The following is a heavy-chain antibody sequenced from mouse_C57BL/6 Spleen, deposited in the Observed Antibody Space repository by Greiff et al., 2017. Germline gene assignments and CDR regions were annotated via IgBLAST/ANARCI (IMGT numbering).Heavy chain of an antibody. V-gene: IGHV1-20*01. D-gene: IGHD2-5*01. CDR3: ARSNPYYNAMDY. CDR1: GYSFTGYF. Sequence: EVQLQQSGPELVKPGDSVKISCKASGYSFTGYFMNWVMQSHGKSLEWIGRINPYNGDTFYNQKFKGKATLTVDKSSSTAHMELRSLTSEDSAVYFCARSNPYYNAMDYWGQGTSVTVSS. J-gene: IGHJ4*01. CDR2: INPYNGDT.